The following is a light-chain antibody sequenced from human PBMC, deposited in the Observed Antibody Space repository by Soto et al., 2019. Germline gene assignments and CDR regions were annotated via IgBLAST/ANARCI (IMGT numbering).Light chain of an antibody. J-gene: IGKJ1*01. CDR1: QSVSSNY. CDR2: GAS. CDR3: QQYDTSPRT. Sequence: EVMLTQSPGTLSLSPGERATLSCRASQSVSSNYLAWYQQKSGQAPRLLIYGASNRTTGIPDRFSGSGSGTDFALTIRRLELEDFAVYYCQQYDTSPRTCGQGTKVEFK. V-gene: IGKV3-20*01.